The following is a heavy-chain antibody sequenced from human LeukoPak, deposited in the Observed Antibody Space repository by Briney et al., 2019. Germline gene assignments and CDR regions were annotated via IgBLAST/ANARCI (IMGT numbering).Heavy chain of an antibody. D-gene: IGHD2-21*02. CDR1: GFTFSSYS. V-gene: IGHV3-21*01. J-gene: IGHJ6*02. CDR3: ATSLLAYCGGDCYLGDYYYYYGMDV. CDR2: ISSSSSYI. Sequence: GGSLRLSCAASGFTFSSYSMNWVRQAPGKGLEWVSSISSSSSYIYYADSVKGRFTISRDNAKNSLYLQMNSLRADDTAVYYCATSLLAYCGGDCYLGDYYYYYGMDVWGQGTTVTVSS.